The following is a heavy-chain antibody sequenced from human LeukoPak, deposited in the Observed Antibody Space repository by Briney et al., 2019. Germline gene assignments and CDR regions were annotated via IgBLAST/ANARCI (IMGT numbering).Heavy chain of an antibody. V-gene: IGHV3-30*02. Sequence: PGGSLRLSCAASGFTFSSYGMHWVRQAPGKGLEWVAFIRYDGSNKYYADSVKGRFTIPRDNSKNTPYLQMNSLRADDTAVYYCARGFCTSGRCSKYDYWGQGTLVTVSS. CDR2: IRYDGSNK. D-gene: IGHD2-15*01. J-gene: IGHJ4*02. CDR3: ARGFCTSGRCSKYDY. CDR1: GFTFSSYG.